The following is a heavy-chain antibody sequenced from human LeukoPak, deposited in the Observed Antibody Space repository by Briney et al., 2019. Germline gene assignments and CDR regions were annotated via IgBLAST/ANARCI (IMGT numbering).Heavy chain of an antibody. J-gene: IGHJ4*02. V-gene: IGHV3-9*03. CDR1: GFTFDDYA. D-gene: IGHD3-10*01. Sequence: PGGSLRLSCTGSGFTFDDYAMHWVRQAPGKGLEWVSGISWNSGNIGYADSVKGRFIVSRDNAKNSLYLQMNSLRDEDMALYYCANGRSGYYYGSGPLDYWGQGTLVTVSS. CDR3: ANGRSGYYYGSGPLDY. CDR2: ISWNSGNI.